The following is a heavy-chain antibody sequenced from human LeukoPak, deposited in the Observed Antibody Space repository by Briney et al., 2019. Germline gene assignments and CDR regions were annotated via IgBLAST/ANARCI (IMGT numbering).Heavy chain of an antibody. J-gene: IGHJ4*02. CDR1: GFTFSSYE. CDR3: AKVASIASAGEFGS. CDR2: ISSSGSTI. D-gene: IGHD6-13*01. V-gene: IGHV3-48*03. Sequence: GGSLRLSCAASGFTFSSYEMNWVRQAPGKGLEWVSYISSSGSTIYYADSVKGRFTISRDISKNTLHLQMNSLRAEDTAVYYCAKVASIASAGEFGSWGQGTLVTVSS.